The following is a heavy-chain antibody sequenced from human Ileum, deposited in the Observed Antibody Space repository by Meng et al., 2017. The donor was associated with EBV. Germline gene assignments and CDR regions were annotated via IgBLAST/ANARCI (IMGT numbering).Heavy chain of an antibody. CDR1: GDSISSNSW. Sequence: HGEVKESGPGLVKPSGTLSLTCTVSGDSISSNSWWNWVRQPPGKGLEWIGDIYHSGDSNYNPSLKSRVTISLDNSNNQFSLTLSSVTAADTAVYYCARDPIPVPGRNFDYWGQGTLVTVSS. CDR2: IYHSGDS. D-gene: IGHD6-19*01. V-gene: IGHV4-4*02. J-gene: IGHJ4*02. CDR3: ARDPIPVPGRNFDY.